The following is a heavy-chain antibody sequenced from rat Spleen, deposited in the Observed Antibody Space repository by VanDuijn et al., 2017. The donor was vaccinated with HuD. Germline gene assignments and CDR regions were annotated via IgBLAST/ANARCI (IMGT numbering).Heavy chain of an antibody. CDR1: GLSFSNFP. CDR2: ITNTGNTP. V-gene: IGHV5-31*01. Sequence: EVQLVESGGGLVQPGRSMKLSCAASGLSFSNFPMAWIRQAPGKGLEWIASITNTGNTPYYSQSVKGRFTISRDNAKNTLYLQMNSLRSEDTATYYCTTGGGRMGFAYWGQGTLVTVSS. J-gene: IGHJ3*01. CDR3: TTGGGRMGFAY. D-gene: IGHD1-11*01.